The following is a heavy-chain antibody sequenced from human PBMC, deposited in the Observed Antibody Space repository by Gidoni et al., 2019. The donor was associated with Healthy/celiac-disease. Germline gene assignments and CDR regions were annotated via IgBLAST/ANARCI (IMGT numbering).Heavy chain of an antibody. CDR3: ARGITGEGTGYY. D-gene: IGHD1-20*01. J-gene: IGHJ4*02. CDR2: IWYDGSNK. CDR1: GFTFSSDG. Sequence: QVQLVESGGGLVQPGLSLRLSCAASGFTFSSDGMHWVRQAPGKGLEWVAVIWYDGSNKYYADSVKGRFTISRDNSKNTLYLQMNSLRAEDTAVYYCARGITGEGTGYYWGQGTLVTVSS. V-gene: IGHV3-33*01.